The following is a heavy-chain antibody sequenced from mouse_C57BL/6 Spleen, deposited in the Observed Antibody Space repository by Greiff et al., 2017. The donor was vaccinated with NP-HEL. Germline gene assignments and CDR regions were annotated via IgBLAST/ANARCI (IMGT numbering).Heavy chain of an antibody. CDR2: ISDGGSYT. Sequence: EVQRVESGGGLVKPGGSLKLSCAASGFTFSSYAMSWVRQTPEKRLEWVATISDGGSYTYYPDNVKGRFTISRDNAKNNLYLQMSHLKSEDTAMYYCARVVYYAMDYWGQGTSVTVSS. V-gene: IGHV5-4*01. CDR1: GFTFSSYA. J-gene: IGHJ4*01. CDR3: ARVVYYAMDY.